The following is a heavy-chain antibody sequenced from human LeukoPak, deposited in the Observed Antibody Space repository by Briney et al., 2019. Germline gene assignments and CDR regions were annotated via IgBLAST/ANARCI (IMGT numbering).Heavy chain of an antibody. J-gene: IGHJ4*02. D-gene: IGHD2-21*01. CDR3: ARDVRLPRVYYFDY. V-gene: IGHV4-59*01. Sequence: SETLSLTCTVSGGSISSYYWSWIRQPPGKGLEWIGYIYYSGSTNYNPSLKSRVTISVDTSKNQFSLKLSSVTAADTAVYYCARDVRLPRVYYFDYWGQGTLVTVSP. CDR2: IYYSGST. CDR1: GGSISSYY.